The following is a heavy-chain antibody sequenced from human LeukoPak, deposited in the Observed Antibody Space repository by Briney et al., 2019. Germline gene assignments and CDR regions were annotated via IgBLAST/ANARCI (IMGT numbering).Heavy chain of an antibody. CDR3: ARGLGYYYDSSGYIGYFQH. CDR2: INPSGGST. V-gene: IGHV1-46*01. J-gene: IGHJ1*01. CDR1: GHTFTSYY. D-gene: IGHD3-22*01. Sequence: ASVKVSCKASGHTFTSYYMHWVRQAPGQGLEWMGIINPSGGSTSYAQKFQGRVTMTRDTSTSTVYMELSSLRSEDTAVYYCARGLGYYYDSSGYIGYFQHWGQGTLVTVSS.